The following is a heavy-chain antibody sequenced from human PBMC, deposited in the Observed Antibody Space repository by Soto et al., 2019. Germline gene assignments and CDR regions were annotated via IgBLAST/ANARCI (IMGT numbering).Heavy chain of an antibody. D-gene: IGHD3-3*01. CDR3: AREGRNYDFWSGYYMDV. Sequence: EVQLVESGGGLVQPGGSLRLSCAASGFTVSSNYMSWVRQAPGKGLEWVLVIYSGGSTYYADSVKGRFTISRHNSKNTLYLQMNSLRAEDTAVYYCAREGRNYDFWSGYYMDVWGKGTTVTVSS. J-gene: IGHJ6*03. CDR2: IYSGGST. CDR1: GFTVSSNY. V-gene: IGHV3-53*04.